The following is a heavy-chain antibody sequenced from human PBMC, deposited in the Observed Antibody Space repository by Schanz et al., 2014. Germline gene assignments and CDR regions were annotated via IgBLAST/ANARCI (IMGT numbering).Heavy chain of an antibody. V-gene: IGHV3-33*06. Sequence: KLVESGGGVVQPGRSLRLSCAASGFTFSSYGMHWVRQVPGKGLEWVAVVCYDGSKKYYADSVKGRFTTSRDNSKNTMYLQMNSLRAEDTAVYYCVKELQRGLLRDDHYYGMDVWGQGTTVTVSS. CDR2: VCYDGSKK. J-gene: IGHJ6*02. CDR1: GFTFSSYG. D-gene: IGHD3-22*01. CDR3: VKELQRGLLRDDHYYGMDV.